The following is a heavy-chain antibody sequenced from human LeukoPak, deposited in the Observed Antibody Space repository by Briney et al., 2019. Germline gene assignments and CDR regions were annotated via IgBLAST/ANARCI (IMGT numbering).Heavy chain of an antibody. D-gene: IGHD2-2*03. CDR3: ARHGSSH. J-gene: IGHJ4*02. CDR2: SYYSGST. Sequence: SETLSLTCTVSGGSISSYYWSWIRQPPGKGLEWIGYSYYSGSTNYNPSLKSRVTISVDTSKNQFSLKLSSVTAADTAVYYCARHGSSHWGQGTLVTVSS. CDR1: GGSISSYY. V-gene: IGHV4-59*08.